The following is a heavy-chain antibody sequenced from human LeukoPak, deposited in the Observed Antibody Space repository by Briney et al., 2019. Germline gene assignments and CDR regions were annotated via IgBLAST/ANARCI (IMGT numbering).Heavy chain of an antibody. V-gene: IGHV1-18*01. J-gene: IGHJ4*02. CDR3: ARDYYDSSGHAQNVDY. D-gene: IGHD3-22*01. Sequence: GASVKVSCKASGYTFTSYGISWVRQAPGQGLEWMGWISAYDGNTNYAQKLQGRVTMTTDTSTSTAYMELRSLRSDDTAVYYCARDYYDSSGHAQNVDYWGQGTLVTVSS. CDR1: GYTFTSYG. CDR2: ISAYDGNT.